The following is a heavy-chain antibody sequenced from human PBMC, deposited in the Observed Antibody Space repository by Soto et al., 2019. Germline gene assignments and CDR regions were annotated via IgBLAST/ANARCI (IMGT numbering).Heavy chain of an antibody. CDR1: GFTFSSSR. D-gene: IGHD1-1*01. CDR3: STLGGPHLESRDY. CDR2: IKGDGSDI. J-gene: IGHJ4*02. Sequence: EVQLVESGGGLVQPGGSLRLSCAASGFTFSSSRMHWVRQVPGKGLVWVSHIKGDGSDISYAESVKGRFTVSRDNARDTLYLQMNNLRAEDTALSYCSTLGGPHLESRDYWGQGTLVTVSS. V-gene: IGHV3-74*01.